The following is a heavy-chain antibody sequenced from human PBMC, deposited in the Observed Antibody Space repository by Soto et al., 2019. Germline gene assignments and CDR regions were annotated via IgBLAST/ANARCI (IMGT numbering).Heavy chain of an antibody. Sequence: QVQLQESGPGLVKPSETLSLTCSVSVGSLTSYYWSWIRQPPGKGLEWIGYTDPSGGTSYNPSLKSRGTIRVDTSKNQFSLRLRSVRAADTAMFCCAKSFAVVTFDVWGLGTLVTVSS. CDR2: TDPSGGT. V-gene: IGHV4-4*09. J-gene: IGHJ4*02. CDR1: VGSLTSYY. D-gene: IGHD3-3*01. CDR3: AKSFAVVTFDV.